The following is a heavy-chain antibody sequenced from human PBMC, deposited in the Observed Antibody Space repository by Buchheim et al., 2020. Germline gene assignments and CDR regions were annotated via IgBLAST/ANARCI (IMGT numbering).Heavy chain of an antibody. CDR3: AKDCGMGATRGPDDAFDI. CDR1: GFTFSSYA. Sequence: EVQLLESGGGLVQPGGSLRLSCAASGFTFSSYAMSWVRQAPGKGLKWVSAISGSGGSTYSADSVKGRFTISRENSKNTLDLQMNSLRAEDTAVYYCAKDCGMGATRGPDDAFDIWGLGT. D-gene: IGHD1-26*01. CDR2: ISGSGGST. J-gene: IGHJ3*02. V-gene: IGHV3-23*01.